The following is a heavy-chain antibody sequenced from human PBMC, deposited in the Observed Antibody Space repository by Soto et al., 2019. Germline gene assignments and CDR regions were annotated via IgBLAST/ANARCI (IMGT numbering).Heavy chain of an antibody. V-gene: IGHV3-73*01. J-gene: IGHJ4*02. CDR2: IRSKANSYAT. D-gene: IGHD4-4*01. CDR3: TSPVNY. CDR1: GFTFSGSA. Sequence: PGGSLRLSCASSGFTFSGSAMHWVRQASGKGLEWVGRIRSKANSYATAYAASRKGRFTISRNDSTNTAYLQMNSLKTEDTAVYYCTSPVNYWGQGTLVTVS.